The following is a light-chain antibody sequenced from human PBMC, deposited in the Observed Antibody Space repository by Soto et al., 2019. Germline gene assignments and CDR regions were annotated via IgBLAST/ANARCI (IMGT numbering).Light chain of an antibody. Sequence: QSALTQPASVSGSPGQSITISCTGTSSDVGGYNYASWYQHHPGKAPKLMIYEVNNRPSGVSNRFSGSKSGNTASLTISGLQAEDEADYYCSSYTSRTTLNVFGSGTKVTVL. J-gene: IGLJ1*01. CDR2: EVN. CDR3: SSYTSRTTLNV. V-gene: IGLV2-14*01. CDR1: SSDVGGYNY.